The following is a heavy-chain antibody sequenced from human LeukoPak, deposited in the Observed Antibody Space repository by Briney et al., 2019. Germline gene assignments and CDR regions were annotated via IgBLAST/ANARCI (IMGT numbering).Heavy chain of an antibody. D-gene: IGHD2-2*01. J-gene: IGHJ4*02. CDR1: GYTFTSYG. V-gene: IGHV7-4-1*02. Sequence: GASVKVSCKASGYTFTSYGISWVRQAPGQGLEWMGWINTNTGNPTYAQGFTGRFVFSLDTSVSTAYLQISSLKAEDTAVYYCARVGCSGTSCLFDYWGQGTLVTVSS. CDR2: INTNTGNP. CDR3: ARVGCSGTSCLFDY.